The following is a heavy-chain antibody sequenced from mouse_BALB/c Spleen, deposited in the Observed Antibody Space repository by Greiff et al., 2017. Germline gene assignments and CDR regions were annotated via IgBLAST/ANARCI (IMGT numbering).Heavy chain of an antibody. CDR2: ISSGSSTI. V-gene: IGHV5-17*02. CDR1: GFTFSSFG. CDR3: ARGSLYAMDY. Sequence: DVQLVESGGGLVQPGGSRKLSCAASGFTFSSFGMHWVRQAPEKGLEWVAYISSGSSTIYYADTVKGRFTISRDNPKNTLFLQMTSLRSEDTAMYYCARGSLYAMDYWGQGTSVTVSS. J-gene: IGHJ4*01.